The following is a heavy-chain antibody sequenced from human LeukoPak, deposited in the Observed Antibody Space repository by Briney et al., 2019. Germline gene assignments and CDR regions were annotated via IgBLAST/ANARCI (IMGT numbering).Heavy chain of an antibody. J-gene: IGHJ4*02. V-gene: IGHV3-53*01. D-gene: IGHD3-22*01. CDR1: GFTVSSNY. CDR2: IYSGGST. Sequence: GGSLRLSCAASGFTVSSNYMSWVRQAPGKGLEWVSVIYSGGSTYYADSVKGRFTISRDNSKNTLYLQMNSLRAEDTAVYYCARVRYYDSSGTVFDYWGQGTLVTVSS. CDR3: ARVRYYDSSGTVFDY.